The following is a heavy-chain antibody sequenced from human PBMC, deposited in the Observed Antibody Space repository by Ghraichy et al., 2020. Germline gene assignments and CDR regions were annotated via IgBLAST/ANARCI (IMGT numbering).Heavy chain of an antibody. V-gene: IGHV3-72*01. D-gene: IGHD2-15*01. CDR2: IRKKVNSYTT. CDR1: GFSFSDHY. Sequence: GGSLRLSCAASGFSFSDHYMDWVRQAPEKGLEWVGRIRKKVNSYTTEYAASVKGRFTISRDDSHNSLFLQMNSLNTEDTATYYCTRVRSDNWYFDLWGRGTLVTVSS. CDR3: TRVRSDNWYFDL. J-gene: IGHJ2*01.